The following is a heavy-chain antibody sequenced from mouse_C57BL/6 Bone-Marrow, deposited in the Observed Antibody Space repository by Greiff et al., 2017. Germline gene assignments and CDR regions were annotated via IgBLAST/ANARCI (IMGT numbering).Heavy chain of an antibody. CDR3: ARYEWGFAY. CDR1: GFTFTDYY. J-gene: IGHJ3*01. Sequence: EVNVVESGGGLVQPGGSLSLSCAASGFTFTDYYMSWVRQPPGKALEWLGFIRNKANGYTTEYSASVKGRFTISRDNSQSILYLQMNALRAEDSATYYCARYEWGFAYWGQGTLVTVSA. V-gene: IGHV7-3*01. CDR2: IRNKANGYTT.